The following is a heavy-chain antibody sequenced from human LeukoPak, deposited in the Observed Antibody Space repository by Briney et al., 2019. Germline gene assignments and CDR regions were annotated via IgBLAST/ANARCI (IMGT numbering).Heavy chain of an antibody. CDR1: GGSISSGDYY. Sequence: PSQTLSLTCTVSGGSISSGDYYWSWIRQPPGKGLEWIGYIYYSGSTYYNPSLKSRVTISVDTSKNQFSLKLSSVTAADTAVYYCARETGYYTTFPDYWGQGTLVTVSS. D-gene: IGHD3/OR15-3a*01. CDR3: ARETGYYTTFPDY. J-gene: IGHJ4*02. CDR2: IYYSGST. V-gene: IGHV4-30-4*01.